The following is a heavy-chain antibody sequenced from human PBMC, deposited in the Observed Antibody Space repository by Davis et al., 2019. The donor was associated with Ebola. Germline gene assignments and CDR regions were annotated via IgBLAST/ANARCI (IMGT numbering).Heavy chain of an antibody. Sequence: ASVKVSCKASGYTFTSYGISWVRQAPGQGLEWMGWMNPNSGNTGYAQKFQGRITMTRNISISTAYMELSSLRSEDTAVYYCARRVGARSGFDYWGQGSLVTVSS. CDR1: GYTFTSYG. D-gene: IGHD1-26*01. CDR3: ARRVGARSGFDY. V-gene: IGHV1-8*02. CDR2: MNPNSGNT. J-gene: IGHJ4*02.